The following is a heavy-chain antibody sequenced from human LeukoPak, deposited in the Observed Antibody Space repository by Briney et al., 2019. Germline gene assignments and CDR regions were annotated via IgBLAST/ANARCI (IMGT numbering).Heavy chain of an antibody. CDR1: GFTFDDYG. CDR2: INWNGGST. V-gene: IGHV3-20*04. CDR3: ARDASPAAYNGNWFDP. Sequence: GGSLRLSCAASGFTFDDYGMSWVRQAPGKGLEWVSGINWNGGSTGYADSVKGRFTISRDNAKNSLYLQMNSLRAEDTAVYYCARDASPAAYNGNWFDPWGQGTLVTVSS. J-gene: IGHJ5*02. D-gene: IGHD3-10*01.